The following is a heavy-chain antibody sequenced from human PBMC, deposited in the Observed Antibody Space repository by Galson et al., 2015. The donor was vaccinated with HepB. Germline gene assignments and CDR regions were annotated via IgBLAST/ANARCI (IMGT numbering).Heavy chain of an antibody. V-gene: IGHV1-18*01. D-gene: IGHD1-7*01. CDR2: ITPYNGNT. CDR1: GYTFTNYG. J-gene: IGHJ1*01. CDR3: ANFGGWNYRDHVAEYFHH. Sequence: QSGAEVKRPGTSVKVSCKASGYTFTNYGIIWVRQAPGQGLEWMGWITPYNGNTKYAQKLQGRVTMTTDTSTSTAYMELRSLTSDDTAMYYCANFGGWNYRDHVAEYFHHWGQGTLVTVSS.